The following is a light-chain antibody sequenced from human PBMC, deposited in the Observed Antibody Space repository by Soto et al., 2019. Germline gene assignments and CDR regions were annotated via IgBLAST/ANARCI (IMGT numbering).Light chain of an antibody. J-gene: IGKJ2*01. Sequence: EIVLTQSPGTLSLSPGERATLSCRASQSVSSTYLAWYQQKPGQAPRLVIYAASNRATGIPDRFSGSASGAYFTLTISRLEPEDFAIYYCQQYDTSLPMYTFGQGTKLEIK. CDR3: QQYDTSLPMYT. V-gene: IGKV3-20*01. CDR1: QSVSSTY. CDR2: AAS.